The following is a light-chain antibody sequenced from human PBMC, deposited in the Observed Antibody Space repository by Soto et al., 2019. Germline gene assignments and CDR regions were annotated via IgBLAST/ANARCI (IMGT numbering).Light chain of an antibody. CDR3: GTWDSSLSSAI. J-gene: IGLJ2*01. V-gene: IGLV1-51*01. Sequence: QSVLTQPPSVSAAAGQKVTSSCSGSRSNIANNYVSWYQQLPGTAPKLLIYDNNKRPSGIPDRFSGSKSGTSATLGITGLQTGDEADYYCGTWDSSLSSAIFGGGTKLTVL. CDR2: DNN. CDR1: RSNIANNY.